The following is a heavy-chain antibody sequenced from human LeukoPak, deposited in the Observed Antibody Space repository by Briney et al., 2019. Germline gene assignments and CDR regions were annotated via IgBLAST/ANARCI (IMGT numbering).Heavy chain of an antibody. CDR1: GFSFSNYG. CDR3: ARENWDFDF. V-gene: IGHV3-30*02. Sequence: GGSLRLSCAASGFSFSNYGMHWVRQAPGKGLEWVAFIWYDGSQEYYADYVKGRFTISRDNSKSTVSLQMDTLRTEDTALYYCARENWDFDFWGQGTLVTVSS. D-gene: IGHD7-27*01. J-gene: IGHJ4*02. CDR2: IWYDGSQE.